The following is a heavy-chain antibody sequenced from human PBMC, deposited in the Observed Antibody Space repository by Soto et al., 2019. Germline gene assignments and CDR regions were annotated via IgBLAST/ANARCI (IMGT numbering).Heavy chain of an antibody. CDR1: GGTFSSYA. CDR2: IIPIFGTA. CDR3: ARDDVDTAMPYGMDV. Sequence: QVQLVQSGAEVKKPGSSVKVSCKASGGTFSSYAISWVRQAPGQGLEWLVGIIPIFGTANYAQKFQGRVTITADESTSTAYMELSSLRSEDTAVYYCARDDVDTAMPYGMDVWGQGTTVTVSS. D-gene: IGHD5-18*01. V-gene: IGHV1-69*12. J-gene: IGHJ6*02.